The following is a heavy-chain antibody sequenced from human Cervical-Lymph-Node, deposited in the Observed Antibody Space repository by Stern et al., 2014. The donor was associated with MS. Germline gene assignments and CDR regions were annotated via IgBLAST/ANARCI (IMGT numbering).Heavy chain of an antibody. J-gene: IGHJ4*02. CDR1: GYKFTSYW. CDR3: ARHSRVYYGSGSYYGY. V-gene: IGHV5-51*01. Sequence: VQLVQSGAEVKKPGESLKISCKGSGYKFTSYWIGWVRQMPGKGLEWMGIIYPDDSDTRYSPSFQGQVPISADKSISTAYLQWSSLRASDTAMYYCARHSRVYYGSGSYYGYWGQGTLVTVSS. CDR2: IYPDDSDT. D-gene: IGHD3-10*01.